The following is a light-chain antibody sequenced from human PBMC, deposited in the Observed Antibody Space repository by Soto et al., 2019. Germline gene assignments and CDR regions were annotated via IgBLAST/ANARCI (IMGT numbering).Light chain of an antibody. J-gene: IGLJ2*01. Sequence: QSALTRPASVSGSPGQSITISCTGTSSDVGGYNYVSWYQQHPGKAPKLMIYDVSNRPSGVSNRFSGSKSGNTASLTISGLQAEDEADYYCSSYTSSSTYVVFGGGTKVTVL. CDR2: DVS. CDR1: SSDVGGYNY. CDR3: SSYTSSSTYVV. V-gene: IGLV2-14*01.